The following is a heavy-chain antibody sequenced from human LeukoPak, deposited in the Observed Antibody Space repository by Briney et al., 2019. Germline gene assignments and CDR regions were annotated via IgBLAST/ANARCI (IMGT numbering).Heavy chain of an antibody. Sequence: GASVKVSCKASGYTFTGYYMHWVRQAPGQGLEWMGWINPNSGGTNYAQKFQGRVTMTRDTSISTAYMELSRLRSDDTAVYYCAREFKPRRNIVGATIVRYYFDYWGQGTLVTVSS. CDR2: INPNSGGT. D-gene: IGHD1-26*01. CDR1: GYTFTGYY. CDR3: AREFKPRRNIVGATIVRYYFDY. V-gene: IGHV1-2*02. J-gene: IGHJ4*02.